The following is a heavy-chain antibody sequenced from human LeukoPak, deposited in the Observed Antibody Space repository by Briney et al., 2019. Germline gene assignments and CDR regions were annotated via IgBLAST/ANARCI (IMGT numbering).Heavy chain of an antibody. CDR2: IYHSGST. J-gene: IGHJ4*02. Sequence: SATLSLTCAVSGGSISNSNWWNWVRQPPGKGLEWIGEIYHSGSTNYNPSLRSRVTISVDRSKTQFALKLTSVTAADTAVYYCARWQGSYGDYWGQGTLVIVSS. V-gene: IGHV4-4*02. D-gene: IGHD5-18*01. CDR3: ARWQGSYGDY. CDR1: GGSISNSNW.